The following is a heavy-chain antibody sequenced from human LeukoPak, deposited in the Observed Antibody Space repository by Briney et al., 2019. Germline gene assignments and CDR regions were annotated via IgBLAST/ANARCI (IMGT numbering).Heavy chain of an antibody. D-gene: IGHD1-26*01. V-gene: IGHV1-69*13. J-gene: IGHJ4*02. CDR2: IIPIFGPP. CDR1: GGIFRSYG. Sequence: SVKVSCKASGGIFRSYGFSWVRQAPGQGLEWMGEIIPIFGPPNYEQKFQGRVTITADESTNTAYMGMSSLTSEDTAVYYCARRGATDLLPFDYWGQGTQVTVSS. CDR3: ARRGATDLLPFDY.